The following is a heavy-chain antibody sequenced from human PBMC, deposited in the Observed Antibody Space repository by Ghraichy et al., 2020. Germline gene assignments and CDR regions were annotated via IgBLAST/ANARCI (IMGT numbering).Heavy chain of an antibody. CDR1: GGSFSGYY. D-gene: IGHD5-18*01. CDR2: INHSGST. J-gene: IGHJ5*02. V-gene: IGHV4-34*01. Sequence: SETLSLTCAVYGGSFSGYYWSWIRQPPGKGLEWIGEINHSGSTNYNPSLKSRVTISVDTSKNQFSLKLSSVTAADTAVYYCARGGGDTAMPTGVLWFDPWGQGTLVTVSS. CDR3: ARGGGDTAMPTGVLWFDP.